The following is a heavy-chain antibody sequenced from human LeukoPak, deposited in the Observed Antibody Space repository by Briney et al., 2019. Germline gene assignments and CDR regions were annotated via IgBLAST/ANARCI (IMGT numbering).Heavy chain of an antibody. Sequence: SETLSLTCAVSGGSISSSNWWSRVRQPPGKGLEWIGEIYHSGSTYYSPSLKSRVTISLDTSRNQFSLKLNSVTAADTAVYYCAKSNGYGLVDIWGQGTMVTVSS. CDR3: AKSNGYGLVDI. D-gene: IGHD3-10*01. CDR2: IYHSGST. J-gene: IGHJ3*02. V-gene: IGHV4-4*02. CDR1: GGSISSSNW.